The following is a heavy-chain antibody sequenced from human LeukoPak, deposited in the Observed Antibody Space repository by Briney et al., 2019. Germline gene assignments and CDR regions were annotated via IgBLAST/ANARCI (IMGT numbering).Heavy chain of an antibody. V-gene: IGHV4-59*01. CDR1: GGSISSYY. Sequence: SETLSLTCTVSGGSISSYYWSWIRQPPGKGLEWIGYIYYSGSTNYNPSLKSRVTISVDTSKNQFSLKLSSVTAADTAVYYCARGRPLRYFEAPLYGVDVWGQGTTVTVSS. J-gene: IGHJ6*02. CDR3: ARGRPLRYFEAPLYGVDV. CDR2: IYYSGST. D-gene: IGHD3-9*01.